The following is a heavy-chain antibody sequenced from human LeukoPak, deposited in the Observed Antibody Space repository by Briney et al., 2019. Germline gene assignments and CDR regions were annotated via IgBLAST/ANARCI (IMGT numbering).Heavy chain of an antibody. CDR1: GYTFTSYG. CDR2: ISAYNGNT. Sequence: ASVKVSCKASGYTFTSYGISWVRQAPGQGLEWMGWISAYNGNTNYAQKLQGRVAMTTDTSTSTAYMELRSLTSDDTAVYYCAREVPDYYGSGRPAVVDYWGQGTLVTVSS. CDR3: AREVPDYYGSGRPAVVDY. V-gene: IGHV1-18*01. J-gene: IGHJ4*02. D-gene: IGHD3-10*01.